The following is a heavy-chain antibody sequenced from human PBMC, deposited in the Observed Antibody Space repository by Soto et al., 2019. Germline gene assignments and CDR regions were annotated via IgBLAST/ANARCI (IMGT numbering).Heavy chain of an antibody. J-gene: IGHJ5*02. D-gene: IGHD1-7*01. V-gene: IGHV1-8*01. Sequence: RASVKVSCKASGYTFTSYDINWVRQATGQGLEWMGWMNPNSGNTGYAQKFQGRVTMTRDTSISTAYMELSSLRSEDTAVYYCARWMVGAGTTMGFDPWGQGTLVTVSS. CDR1: GYTFTSYD. CDR2: MNPNSGNT. CDR3: ARWMVGAGTTMGFDP.